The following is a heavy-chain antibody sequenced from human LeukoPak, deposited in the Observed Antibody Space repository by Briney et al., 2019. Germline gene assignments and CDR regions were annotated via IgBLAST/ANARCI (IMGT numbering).Heavy chain of an antibody. CDR2: IYYSGSI. Sequence: SQTLSLTCTVSGGSISSGDYYWSWIRQPPGKGLEWIGYIYYSGSIYYNPSLKSRVTISVDTSKNQFSLKLSSVTAADTAVYYCARVGYYDSSGYYTSPFDYWGQGTLVTVSS. CDR3: ARVGYYDSSGYYTSPFDY. D-gene: IGHD3-22*01. V-gene: IGHV4-30-4*01. CDR1: GGSISSGDYY. J-gene: IGHJ4*02.